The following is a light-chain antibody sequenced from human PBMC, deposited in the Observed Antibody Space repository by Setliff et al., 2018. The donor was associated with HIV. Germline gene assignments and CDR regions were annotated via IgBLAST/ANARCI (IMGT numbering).Light chain of an antibody. J-gene: IGLJ2*01. Sequence: QSALTQPPSASGSPGQSVTISCTGTSSDVGDYNYVSWYQQHPGKAPKLMIYEVNKRPSGVPDRFSGFKSANTASLTVSGLQAEDEAHYYCSSYAGSNNFDVVFGGGTKVTVL. V-gene: IGLV2-8*01. CDR1: SSDVGDYNY. CDR3: SSYAGSNNFDVV. CDR2: EVN.